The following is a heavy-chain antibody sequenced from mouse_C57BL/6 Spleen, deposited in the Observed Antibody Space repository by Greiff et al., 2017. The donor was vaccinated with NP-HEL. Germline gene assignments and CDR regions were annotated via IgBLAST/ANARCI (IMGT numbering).Heavy chain of an antibody. CDR1: GFTFSSYG. Sequence: EVQLVESGGDLVKPGGSLKLSCAASGFTFSSYGMSWVRQTPDKRLEWVATISSGGSYTYYPDSVKGRFTISRDNAKNTLYLQMSSLKSEDTAMYYCARGDLYEYDGGRYFDYWGQGTTLTVSS. CDR3: ARGDLYEYDGGRYFDY. CDR2: ISSGGSYT. D-gene: IGHD2-4*01. J-gene: IGHJ2*01. V-gene: IGHV5-6*01.